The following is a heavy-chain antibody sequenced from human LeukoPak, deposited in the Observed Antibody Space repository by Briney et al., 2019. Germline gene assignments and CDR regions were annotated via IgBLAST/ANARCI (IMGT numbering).Heavy chain of an antibody. CDR3: AISYVCPDYYFDS. Sequence: TGGSLRLSCAASGFTFSSYAMSWVRQAPGKGLECISGFSGSGGSTYYADSVKGRFTISRDNSKNTVYLQMNSLRAEDTAVYFCAISYVCPDYYFDSWGQGILVTVSS. D-gene: IGHD1-14*01. J-gene: IGHJ4*02. CDR1: GFTFSSYA. CDR2: FSGSGGST. V-gene: IGHV3-23*01.